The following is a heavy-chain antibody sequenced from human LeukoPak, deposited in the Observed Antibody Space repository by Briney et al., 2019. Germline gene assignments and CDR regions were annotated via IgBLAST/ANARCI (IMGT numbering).Heavy chain of an antibody. CDR3: ARPGRDDSRGYYWYFDL. J-gene: IGHJ2*01. D-gene: IGHD3-22*01. V-gene: IGHV3-48*03. CDR2: IRSSDSTI. CDR1: GFTFSSYE. Sequence: GGSLRLSCAASGFTFSSYEMNWVRQAPGKGLEWVSYIRSSDSTIHYADSVKGRFTISRDNAKNSLYLQMNSLRAEDTAVYYCARPGRDDSRGYYWYFDLWGRGTLVTVS.